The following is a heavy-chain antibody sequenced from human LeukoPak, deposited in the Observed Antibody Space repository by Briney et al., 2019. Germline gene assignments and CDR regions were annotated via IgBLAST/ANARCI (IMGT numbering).Heavy chain of an antibody. J-gene: IGHJ4*02. CDR3: ARGSDPEYYYDSSGYYDLDY. CDR2: INPSGGST. Sequence: GASVKVSCKASGYTFTSYYMHWVRQAPGQGLEWMGIINPSGGSTSYAQKFQGRVTMTRDTSTSTVYMELSSLRSEDTAVYYCARGSDPEYYYDSSGYYDLDYWDQGVLVTVSS. D-gene: IGHD3-22*01. CDR1: GYTFTSYY. V-gene: IGHV1-46*01.